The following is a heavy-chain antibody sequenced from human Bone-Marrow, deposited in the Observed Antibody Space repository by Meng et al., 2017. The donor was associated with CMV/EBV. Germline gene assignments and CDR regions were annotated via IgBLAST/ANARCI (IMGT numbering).Heavy chain of an antibody. CDR3: ARAIRGRNIVVVPAASP. Sequence: SVKVSCKASGGTFSSYAISWVRQAPGQGLEWMGGIIPILGIANYAQKFQGRVTITADKSTSTAYMELSSLRSEDTAVYYCARAIRGRNIVVVPAASPWGQGTLVTFYS. CDR1: GGTFSSYA. V-gene: IGHV1-69*10. CDR2: IIPILGIA. D-gene: IGHD2-2*01. J-gene: IGHJ5*02.